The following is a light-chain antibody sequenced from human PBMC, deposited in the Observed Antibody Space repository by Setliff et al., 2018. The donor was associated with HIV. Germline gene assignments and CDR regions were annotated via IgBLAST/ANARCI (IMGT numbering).Light chain of an antibody. J-gene: IGLJ2*01. V-gene: IGLV2-23*02. Sequence: QSALTQPASVSGSPGQSITISCTGGDDNIANYESVSWYQQHPGEVPKLIIYEVAERPSGISDRFSGSKSGNTASLTISGLQTEDEAHYYCCSYVSGDTWIFGGGTKVTVL. CDR1: DDNIANYES. CDR2: EVA. CDR3: CSYVSGDTWI.